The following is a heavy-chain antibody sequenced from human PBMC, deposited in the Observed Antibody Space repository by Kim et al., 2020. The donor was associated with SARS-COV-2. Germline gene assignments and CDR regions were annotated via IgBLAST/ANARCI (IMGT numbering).Heavy chain of an antibody. D-gene: IGHD6-19*01. V-gene: IGHV1-3*01. Sequence: YSQKCQGRVTITRDTSASTAYMGLSSLRSEDRAVYYCASVGSGWPPYFDYWGQGTLVTVSS. CDR3: ASVGSGWPPYFDY. J-gene: IGHJ4*02.